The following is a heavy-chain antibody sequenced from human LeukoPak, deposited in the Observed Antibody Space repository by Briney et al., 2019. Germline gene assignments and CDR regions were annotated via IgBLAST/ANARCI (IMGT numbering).Heavy chain of an antibody. Sequence: GGSLRLSCAASGFTFSNAWMSWVRQAPGKGLEWVGRIKSKTDGGTTDYAAPVKGRFTISRDDSKNTLYLQMNSLKTEDTAVYYCTTVGPLDIVVVPAAIGFDYWGQGTLVTVSS. CDR3: TTVGPLDIVVVPAAIGFDY. CDR2: IKSKTDGGTT. D-gene: IGHD2-2*02. CDR1: GFTFSNAW. V-gene: IGHV3-15*01. J-gene: IGHJ4*02.